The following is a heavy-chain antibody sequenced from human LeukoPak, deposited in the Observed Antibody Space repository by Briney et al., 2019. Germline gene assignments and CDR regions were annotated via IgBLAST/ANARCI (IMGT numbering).Heavy chain of an antibody. CDR2: IYYSGST. J-gene: IGHJ4*02. V-gene: IGHV4-39*07. Sequence: TSETLSLTCTVSGGSISSSSYYWGWIRQPPGKGLEWIGSIYYSGSTYYNPSLKSRVTISVDTSKNQFSLKLSSVTAADTAVYYCARSCSSTSCYDDYWGREPWSPSPQ. CDR1: GGSISSSSYY. D-gene: IGHD2-2*01. CDR3: ARSCSSTSCYDDY.